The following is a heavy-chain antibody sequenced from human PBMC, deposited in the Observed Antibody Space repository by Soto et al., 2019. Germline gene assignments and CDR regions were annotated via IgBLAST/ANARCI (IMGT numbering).Heavy chain of an antibody. CDR3: ARGVQYSGSLEAFDI. CDR1: GFTVSSNY. V-gene: IGHV3-53*01. Sequence: GSLRLSCGASGFTVSSNYMAWVRRPPGKGLEWVSLIHSSAGTYYADSVKGRFTISTDNSKNTVYLQMNSLRAEDTAVYFCARGVQYSGSLEAFDIWGQGTLVTVSS. CDR2: IHSSAGT. J-gene: IGHJ3*02. D-gene: IGHD1-26*01.